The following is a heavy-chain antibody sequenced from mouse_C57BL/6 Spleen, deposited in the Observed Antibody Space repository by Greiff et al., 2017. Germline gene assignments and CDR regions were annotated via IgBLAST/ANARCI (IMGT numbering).Heavy chain of an antibody. D-gene: IGHD1-1*02. Sequence: VQLQQSGAELVRPGASVTLSCKASGYTFTDYEMHWVKQTPVHGLEWIGAIDPETGGTAYNQKFNGKAILTADKSSSTAYMELRSLTSEDSAVYYCTRGGYGPSAYWGQGTLVTVSA. CDR3: TRGGYGPSAY. J-gene: IGHJ3*01. CDR2: IDPETGGT. CDR1: GYTFTDYE. V-gene: IGHV1-15*01.